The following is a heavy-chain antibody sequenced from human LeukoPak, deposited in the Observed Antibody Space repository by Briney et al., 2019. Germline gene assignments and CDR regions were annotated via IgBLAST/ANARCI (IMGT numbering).Heavy chain of an antibody. V-gene: IGHV1-8*01. CDR1: GYTFTSYD. Sequence: ASVKVSCKASGYTFTSYDINWVRQATGQGLEWMGWMNPNSGNTGYARKFQGRVTMTRNTSISTAYMELSSLRSEDTAVYYCARGRYCSSTSCYSSWFDPWGQGTLVTVSS. CDR2: MNPNSGNT. D-gene: IGHD2-2*01. CDR3: ARGRYCSSTSCYSSWFDP. J-gene: IGHJ5*02.